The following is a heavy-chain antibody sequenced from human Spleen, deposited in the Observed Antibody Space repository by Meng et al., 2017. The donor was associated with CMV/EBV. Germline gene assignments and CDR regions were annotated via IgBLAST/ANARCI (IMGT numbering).Heavy chain of an antibody. CDR3: ARDYGIDESSKFRFDY. CDR1: GFKFSNYW. Sequence: GESLKISCVGSGFKFSNYWMSWVRQAPGKGLEWVANIKEDGSEKYYVDSVKGRFTISRDNAKNSLYLQMNSLRAEDTAVYFCARDYGIDESSKFRFDYWGQGTLVTVSS. CDR2: IKEDGSEK. D-gene: IGHD4-11*01. J-gene: IGHJ4*02. V-gene: IGHV3-7*01.